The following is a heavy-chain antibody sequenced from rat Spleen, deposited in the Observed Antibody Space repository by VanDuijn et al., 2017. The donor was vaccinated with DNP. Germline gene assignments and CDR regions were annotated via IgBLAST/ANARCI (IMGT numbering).Heavy chain of an antibody. D-gene: IGHD1-2*01. J-gene: IGHJ3*01. CDR1: GFTFSDYY. CDR2: ISYNGGST. CDR3: ARHEDYSSYVYGFAY. V-gene: IGHV5-7*01. Sequence: EVQLVESGGGLVQPGRSLKLSCAASGFTFSDYYMAWVRQAPTKGLEWVAYISYNGGSTYYGDSVRGRFTISRDNAKSTLYLQMDSLRSEDTATYYCARHEDYSSYVYGFAYWGQGTLVTVSS.